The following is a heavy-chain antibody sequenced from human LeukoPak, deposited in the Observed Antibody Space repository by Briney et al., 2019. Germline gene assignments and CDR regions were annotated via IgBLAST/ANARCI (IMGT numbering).Heavy chain of an antibody. J-gene: IGHJ4*02. CDR2: ISKDGGNE. CDR3: AKVPFFYGSGSAYFDY. D-gene: IGHD3-10*01. CDR1: GFTFSTYA. V-gene: IGHV3-30-3*01. Sequence: GGSLRLSCAVSGFTFSTYAMDWVRQAPGKGLEWVAVISKDGGNEYYADSVKGRFTISRDNSKNTLYLQMNSLRAEDTAVYYCAKVPFFYGSGSAYFDYWGQGTLVTVSS.